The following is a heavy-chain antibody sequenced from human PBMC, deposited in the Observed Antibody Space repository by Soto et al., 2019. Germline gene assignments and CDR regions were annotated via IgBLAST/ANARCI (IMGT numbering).Heavy chain of an antibody. CDR3: ARETYYYGSGRGGKGYYFDY. CDR1: GYTFTSYG. D-gene: IGHD3-10*01. J-gene: IGHJ4*02. CDR2: ISAYNGNT. V-gene: IGHV1-18*04. Sequence: QVQLVQSGAEVKKPGASVKVSCKASGYTFTSYGISWVRQAPGQGLEWMGWISAYNGNTNYAQKLQGRVTMTTDTATSTAYMELRSLRSDDTAVYYCARETYYYGSGRGGKGYYFDYWGQGTLVTVSS.